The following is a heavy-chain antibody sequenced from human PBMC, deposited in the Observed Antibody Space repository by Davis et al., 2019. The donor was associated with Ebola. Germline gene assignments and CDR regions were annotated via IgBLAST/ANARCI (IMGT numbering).Heavy chain of an antibody. V-gene: IGHV4-59*12. CDR1: GGSIRTNY. CDR2: VYYSGST. D-gene: IGHD3-16*01. CDR3: ASFTFGRGGY. J-gene: IGHJ4*02. Sequence: MPSETLSLTCTVSGGSIRTNYWSWIRQPPGKGLEWIGHVYYSGSTNYHPSLKSRVTISVDKSKNQFSLKLTSVTAADTAVYYCASFTFGRGGYWGQGTLVNVSS.